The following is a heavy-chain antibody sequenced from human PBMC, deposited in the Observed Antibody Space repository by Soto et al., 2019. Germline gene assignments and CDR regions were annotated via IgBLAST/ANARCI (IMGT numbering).Heavy chain of an antibody. Sequence: EVQLVESGGGLVQPGGSLRLSCAASGFTVSSKYMSWLRQAPGKGLEWVSLIQSGGPTYSADSVKGRFTISRDTSENTVQRYMDSLRAEDTAGYYCARDDVLCDGGRCYGVPLDGWGNGTTVTVSS. V-gene: IGHV3-66*01. J-gene: IGHJ6*04. D-gene: IGHD2-15*01. CDR3: ARDDVLCDGGRCYGVPLDG. CDR1: GFTVSSKY. CDR2: IQSGGPT.